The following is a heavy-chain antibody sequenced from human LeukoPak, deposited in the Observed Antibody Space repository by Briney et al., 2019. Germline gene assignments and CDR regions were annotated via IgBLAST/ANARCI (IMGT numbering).Heavy chain of an antibody. CDR1: GGTFSSYT. Sequence: GASVKVSCKASGGTFSSYTISWVRQAPGQGLEWMGRIIPILGIANYAQKFQGRVTITADKSTSTAYMELSSLRSKDTAVYYCVRSSDSSGYFDYWGQGTLVTVSS. D-gene: IGHD3-22*01. CDR2: IIPILGIA. J-gene: IGHJ4*02. V-gene: IGHV1-69*02. CDR3: VRSSDSSGYFDY.